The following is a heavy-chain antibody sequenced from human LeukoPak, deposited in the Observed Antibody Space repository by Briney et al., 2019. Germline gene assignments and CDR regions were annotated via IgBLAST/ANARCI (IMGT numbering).Heavy chain of an antibody. D-gene: IGHD2-2*01. CDR1: GGTFSSYA. CDR2: IIPILGIA. Sequence: SVTVSCKASGGTFSSYAISWVRQAPGQGLEWMGRIIPILGIANYAQKFQGRVTITADKSTSTAYMELSSLRSEDTAVYYCARGRTSDYYYYGMDVWGQGTTVTVSS. J-gene: IGHJ6*02. V-gene: IGHV1-69*04. CDR3: ARGRTSDYYYYGMDV.